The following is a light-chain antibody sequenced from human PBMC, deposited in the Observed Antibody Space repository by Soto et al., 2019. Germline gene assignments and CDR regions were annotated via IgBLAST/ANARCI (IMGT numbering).Light chain of an antibody. CDR1: QGVSTW. CDR2: TAS. Sequence: DIQMTQSPSSVYASVGDRVTITCRASQGVSTWLAWYQQKPGKAPNLLIYTASSLQSGVPSRFSGSGSGTDFTLTISSLQPEDFASYYCQQTTTFPLTVGGGPKVEL. J-gene: IGKJ4*02. V-gene: IGKV1D-12*01. CDR3: QQTTTFPLT.